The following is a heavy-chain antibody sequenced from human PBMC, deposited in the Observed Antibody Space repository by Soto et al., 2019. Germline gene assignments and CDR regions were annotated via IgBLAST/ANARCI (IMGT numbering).Heavy chain of an antibody. Sequence: SETLSLTCAVSGGSISSGGYSWSWVRQPPGKGLEWIGDIYHSGSTNYDSSLRGRVTISIDKSKNQFSLKLSSVTAADTAVYYCARQGDYYDSSGYQPLDYWGQGTLVTVSS. D-gene: IGHD3-22*01. CDR2: IYHSGST. J-gene: IGHJ4*02. V-gene: IGHV4-30-2*01. CDR1: GGSISSGGYS. CDR3: ARQGDYYDSSGYQPLDY.